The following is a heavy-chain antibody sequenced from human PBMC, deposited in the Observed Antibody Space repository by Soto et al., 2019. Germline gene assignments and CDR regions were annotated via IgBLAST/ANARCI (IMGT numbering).Heavy chain of an antibody. CDR1: GYTFTSYD. V-gene: IGHV1-8*01. Sequence: ASVKVSCKASGYTFTSYDINWARQATGQGLEWMGWMDPNSGNTGYAQKFQGRVTMTRNTSISTAYMELSSLRSEDTAVYYCARDIVVVPAAMQYYYYYYMDVWGKGTTVTVAS. D-gene: IGHD2-2*01. J-gene: IGHJ6*03. CDR2: MDPNSGNT. CDR3: ARDIVVVPAAMQYYYYYYMDV.